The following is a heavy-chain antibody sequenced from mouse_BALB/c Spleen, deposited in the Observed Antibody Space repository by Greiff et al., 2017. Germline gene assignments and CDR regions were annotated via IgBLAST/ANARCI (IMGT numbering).Heavy chain of an antibody. CDR1: GFNIKDTY. J-gene: IGHJ2*01. Sequence: EQLKQSGAELVKPGASVKLSCTASGFNIKDTYMHWVKQRPEQGLEWIGRIDPANGNTKYDPKFQGKATITADTSSNTAYLQLSSLTSEDTAVYYCARGLGLYFDYWGQGTTLTVSS. D-gene: IGHD3-3*01. CDR2: IDPANGNT. CDR3: ARGLGLYFDY. V-gene: IGHV14-3*02.